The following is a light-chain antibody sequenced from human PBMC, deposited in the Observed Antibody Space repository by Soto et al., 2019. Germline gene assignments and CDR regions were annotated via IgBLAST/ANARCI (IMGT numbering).Light chain of an antibody. CDR2: GAS. V-gene: IGKV3-15*01. CDR1: QSVGSN. J-gene: IGKJ2*01. CDR3: QHYNNWPPYA. Sequence: EIVMTQSPATLSVSPGERATLSCRASQSVGSNLAWYQKKPGQAPRLLIYGASTRTTAIPARFSGSGSGTEFTLTISSLQSEDFAVYYCQHYNNWPPYAFGQGTKLEIK.